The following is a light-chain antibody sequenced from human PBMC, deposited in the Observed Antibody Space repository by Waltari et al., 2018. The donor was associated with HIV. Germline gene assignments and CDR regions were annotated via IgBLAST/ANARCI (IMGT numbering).Light chain of an antibody. CDR1: NIGGNS. CDR3: QVWDSSSNRVV. V-gene: IGLV3-21*04. J-gene: IGLJ3*02. CDR2: YDN. Sequence: SYVLTHPPSVSVAPGKTARITCEGDNIGGNSVHWYQQKAGHAPVMVIYYDNDRPSGIPERFSGFNSGNTATLTISGVEAGDEADYYCQVWDSSSNRVVFGGGTKLTAL.